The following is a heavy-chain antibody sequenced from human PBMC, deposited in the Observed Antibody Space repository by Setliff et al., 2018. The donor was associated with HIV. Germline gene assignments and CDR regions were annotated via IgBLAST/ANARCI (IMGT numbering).Heavy chain of an antibody. CDR2: INWSGGST. D-gene: IGHD3-22*01. CDR1: GFTFDDFG. Sequence: TGGSLRLSCAASGFTFDDFGMSWVRQAPGRGLEWVSTINWSGGSTSYADSVKGRFTISRDNSKNTLYLQLNSLRAEDTAVYYCAKAKHPITMIYYFDYWGQGTLVTVSS. CDR3: AKAKHPITMIYYFDY. V-gene: IGHV3-20*04. J-gene: IGHJ4*02.